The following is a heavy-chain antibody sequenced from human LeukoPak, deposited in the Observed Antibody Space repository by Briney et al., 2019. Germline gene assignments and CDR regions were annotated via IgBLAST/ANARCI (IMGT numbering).Heavy chain of an antibody. V-gene: IGHV4-39*01. CDR2: VFYSGIT. CDR3: ARRYGPQSYVDS. CDR1: GGSISSITYY. Sequence: SETLSLTCIVSGGSISSITYYWDWVRQSPGKGLEWIGTVFYSGITYYNPSLKSRLTISVDTSKNQFSLRLTSVTAADTAVYYRARRYGPQSYVDSWGQGTLVTVSS. J-gene: IGHJ4*02. D-gene: IGHD3-10*01.